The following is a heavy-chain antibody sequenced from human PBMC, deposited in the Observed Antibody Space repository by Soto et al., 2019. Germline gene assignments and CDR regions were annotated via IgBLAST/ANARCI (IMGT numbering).Heavy chain of an antibody. CDR3: VKVLRYFVWVSYLDH. CDR1: GFTFSDFV. Sequence: EVQLLESGGGLALPGGSLRLSCAASGFTFSDFVMNWVRQAPGKGLEWVSGIRSSDDNTYYADSVKGRFTISRDNSKNILYLHMTRLRADDTAVYHCVKVLRYFVWVSYLDHWGRGTLVTVSS. CDR2: IRSSDDNT. J-gene: IGHJ2*01. V-gene: IGHV3-23*01. D-gene: IGHD3-9*01.